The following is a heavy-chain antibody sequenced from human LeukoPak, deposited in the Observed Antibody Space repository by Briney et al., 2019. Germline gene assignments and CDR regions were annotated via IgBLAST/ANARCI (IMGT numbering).Heavy chain of an antibody. D-gene: IGHD5-12*01. V-gene: IGHV3-9*01. CDR3: AKAGYSGYDFFDY. CDR1: GFTFDDYA. CDR2: ISWNSGSI. Sequence: GGSLRLSCAASGFTFDDYAMHWVRQASGKGLEWVSGISWNSGSIGYADSVKGRFTISRDNAKNSLYLQMNSLRAEDTALYYCAKAGYSGYDFFDYWGQGTLVTVSS. J-gene: IGHJ4*02.